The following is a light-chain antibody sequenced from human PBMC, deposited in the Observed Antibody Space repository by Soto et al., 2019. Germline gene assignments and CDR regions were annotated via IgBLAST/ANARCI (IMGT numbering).Light chain of an antibody. CDR1: QSVSSY. Sequence: DIVLTQSPGTLSLSPGERATLSCRASQSVSSYLAWYQQKPGQAPRLLIYGASSRATGIPDRFSGSGSATDFTLTISRLEPEDFAVYYCQQYGSSPLTFGGGTKVDIK. V-gene: IGKV3-20*01. CDR3: QQYGSSPLT. J-gene: IGKJ4*01. CDR2: GAS.